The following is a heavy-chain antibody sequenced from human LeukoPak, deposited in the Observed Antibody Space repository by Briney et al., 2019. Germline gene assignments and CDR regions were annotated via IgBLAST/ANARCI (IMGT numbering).Heavy chain of an antibody. J-gene: IGHJ4*02. CDR2: TSSDLNVK. V-gene: IGHV3-30*18. CDR1: GFTFSSYA. CDR3: AKARGNLRANYFDY. Sequence: PGGSLRLSCAASGFTFSSYAMSWVRQAPGKGLEWVAVTSSDLNVKLYADSVKGRFAISRDNSKNTLYMQMYSLRAEDTAVYYCAKARGNLRANYFDYWGQGTLVTVSS. D-gene: IGHD1-14*01.